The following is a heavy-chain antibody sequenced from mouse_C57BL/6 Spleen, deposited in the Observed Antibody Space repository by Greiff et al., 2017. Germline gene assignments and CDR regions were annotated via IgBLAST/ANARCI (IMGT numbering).Heavy chain of an antibody. J-gene: IGHJ4*01. CDR2: IYPSDSET. CDR3: AREDWDGAMDY. Sequence: QVQLQQPGAELVRPGSSVKLSCKASGYTFTSYWMDWVKQRPGQGLEWIGNIYPSDSETHYNQKFKDKATLTVDKSSSTAYMQLSSLTSEDSAVYYCAREDWDGAMDYWGQGTSVTVSS. CDR1: GYTFTSYW. D-gene: IGHD4-1*01. V-gene: IGHV1-61*01.